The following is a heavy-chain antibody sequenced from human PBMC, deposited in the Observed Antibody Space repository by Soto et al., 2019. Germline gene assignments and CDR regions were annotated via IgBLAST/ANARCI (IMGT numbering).Heavy chain of an antibody. CDR2: INHSGST. J-gene: IGHJ6*04. CDR3: ARAHLGTHYDFWSGYSPFYYYGMDV. CDR1: AGSFSGYY. D-gene: IGHD3-3*01. Sequence: SETLSLTCAVYAGSFSGYYWSWIRQPPGKGLEWIGEINHSGSTNYNPSLKSPVTIAVDKSKNQFSLNLSSGPAADTPVYYCARAHLGTHYDFWSGYSPFYYYGMDVWGKGTTVT. V-gene: IGHV4-34*01.